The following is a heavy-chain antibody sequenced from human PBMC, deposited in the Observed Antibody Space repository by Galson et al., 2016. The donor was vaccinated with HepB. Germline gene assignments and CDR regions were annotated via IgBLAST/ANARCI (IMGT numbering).Heavy chain of an antibody. CDR2: IYHSGTT. Sequence: SETLSLTCVVSGGSISSTNWWNWVRQPPGKGLEWIGEIYHSGTTNYNPSLQSRVTLSVDKSNKQCSLKLNSVTAADTAVYYCARGRDCTGGTCYYTRFDFWGQGTLVTASS. J-gene: IGHJ4*02. CDR1: GGSISSTNW. CDR3: ARGRDCTGGTCYYTRFDF. D-gene: IGHD2-8*02. V-gene: IGHV4-4*02.